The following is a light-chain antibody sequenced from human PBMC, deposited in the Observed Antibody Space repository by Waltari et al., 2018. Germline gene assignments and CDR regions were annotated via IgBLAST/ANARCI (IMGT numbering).Light chain of an antibody. J-gene: IGKJ4*01. Sequence: AIRITQSPSSLSASTGDRVTITCRASQTISSYLAWYQQKPGKAPKLLIYGASTLESGVPSRFSGSQSATDFTLTISCLQSEDFAVYYCQQYNTYPLTFGGGTKVEI. CDR1: QTISSY. CDR2: GAS. CDR3: QQYNTYPLT. V-gene: IGKV1-8*01.